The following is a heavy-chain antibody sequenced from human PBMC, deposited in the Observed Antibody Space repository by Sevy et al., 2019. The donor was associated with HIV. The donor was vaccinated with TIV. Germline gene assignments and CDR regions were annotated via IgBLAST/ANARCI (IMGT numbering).Heavy chain of an antibody. CDR3: ARGANYYDSSSYYYA. CDR1: GFTFSDYY. V-gene: IGHV3-11*06. D-gene: IGHD3-22*01. CDR2: ISSSSSYT. J-gene: IGHJ4*02. Sequence: GGSLRLSCAASGFTFSDYYMSWIRQAPGKGLEWVSYISSSSSYTNYADSVKGRFTISRDNAKNSLYLQMNSLRAEDRAVYYCARGANYYDSSSYYYAWGQGTLVTVSS.